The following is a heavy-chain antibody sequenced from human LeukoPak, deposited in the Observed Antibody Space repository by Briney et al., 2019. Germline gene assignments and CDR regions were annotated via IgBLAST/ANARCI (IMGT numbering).Heavy chain of an antibody. Sequence: GGSLRLSCAASGFTFSSYGMHWVRQAPGKGLEWVAFIRYDGSNKYYADSVKGRFTISRDNSKNTLYLQMNSLRAEDTAVYYCAKDLPIFGVVPINWFDPWGQGTLVTVSS. CDR2: IRYDGSNK. CDR3: AKDLPIFGVVPINWFDP. J-gene: IGHJ5*02. D-gene: IGHD3-3*01. CDR1: GFTFSSYG. V-gene: IGHV3-30*02.